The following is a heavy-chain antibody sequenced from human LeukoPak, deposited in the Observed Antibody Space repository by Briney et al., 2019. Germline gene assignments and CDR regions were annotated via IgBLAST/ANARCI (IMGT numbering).Heavy chain of an antibody. CDR2: ISSNSHSI. V-gene: IGHV3-48*01. CDR3: STGSYVPNY. CDR1: GFTFSSYT. D-gene: IGHD3-16*01. Sequence: GGSLRLSCAVSGFTFSSYTFIWVRQAPGKGLEWISFISSNSHSISYADSVKGRFTISRDDAKSSLYLQMDSLKPEDTAVYYCSTGSYVPNYWGQGTLVTVSS. J-gene: IGHJ4*01.